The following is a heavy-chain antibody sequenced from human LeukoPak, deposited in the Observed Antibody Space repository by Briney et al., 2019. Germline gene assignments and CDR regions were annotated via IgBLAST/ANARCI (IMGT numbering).Heavy chain of an antibody. Sequence: ASAKVSCKASGYTFTGYYMHWVRQAPGQGLEWMGWINPNSGGTNYAQKFQGRVTITRNTSISTAYMELSSLRSEDTAVYYCARGRGSSWFDYYYYMDVWGKGTTVTVSS. CDR2: INPNSGGT. CDR3: ARGRGSSWFDYYYYMDV. CDR1: GYTFTGYY. V-gene: IGHV1-2*02. D-gene: IGHD6-13*01. J-gene: IGHJ6*03.